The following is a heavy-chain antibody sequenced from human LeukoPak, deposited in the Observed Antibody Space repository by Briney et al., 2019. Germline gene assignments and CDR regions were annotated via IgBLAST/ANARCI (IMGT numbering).Heavy chain of an antibody. CDR1: GFTFANYN. V-gene: IGHV3-48*01. CDR2: ISSTSSTI. CDR3: ARDPLGTRPGFDY. J-gene: IGHJ4*02. D-gene: IGHD1-1*01. Sequence: PGGSLRLSCAASGFTFANYNFNWVRQAPGKGLEWVSYISSTSSTIYYADSMKGRFTISRDNAKNSLYLQMNSLRAEDTAVYYCARDPLGTRPGFDYWGQGTLVTVSS.